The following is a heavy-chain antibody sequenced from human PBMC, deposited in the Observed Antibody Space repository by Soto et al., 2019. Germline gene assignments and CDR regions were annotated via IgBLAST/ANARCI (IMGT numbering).Heavy chain of an antibody. J-gene: IGHJ4*02. CDR1: GGTFRNYP. V-gene: IGHV1-69*02. CDR3: XXXXXXVXNYFES. CDR2: IFPLTDIP. Sequence: QVQLVQSGTEVKKPGSSVKVSCKASGGTFRNYPINWVRQAPGQGLEWMGSIFPLTDIPDYAQNFQARLTISADKSTSTAYMELSSLTSDDTAMYFXXXXXXXVXNYFESWGQGTLVTVSS.